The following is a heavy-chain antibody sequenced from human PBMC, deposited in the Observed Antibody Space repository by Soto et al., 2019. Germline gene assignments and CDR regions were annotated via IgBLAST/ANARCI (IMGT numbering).Heavy chain of an antibody. CDR1: GGTFSSYA. Sequence: SVKVSCKASGGTFSSYAISWVRQAPGQGLEGMGGIIPIFGTANYAQKFQGRVTITADESTSTAYMELSSLRSEDTAVYYCARGTGTAGNYYYGMDVWGQGTTVTVSS. CDR2: IIPIFGTA. CDR3: ARGTGTAGNYYYGMDV. V-gene: IGHV1-69*13. D-gene: IGHD3-10*01. J-gene: IGHJ6*02.